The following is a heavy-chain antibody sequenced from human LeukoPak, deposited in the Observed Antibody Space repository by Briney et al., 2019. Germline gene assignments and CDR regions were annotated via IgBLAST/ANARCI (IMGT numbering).Heavy chain of an antibody. CDR2: ISDKGSTK. V-gene: IGHV3-30*18. D-gene: IGHD5-18*01. J-gene: IGHJ4*02. CDR3: AKEAGYNYAPLDY. Sequence: GGSLRLSCAASGFTFSGYGMNWPRQAPGKGLEWVAVISDKGSTKHYADSVKGRFTISRDNSRNTLYLQMNSLRSEDTAVYYCAKEAGYNYAPLDYWGQGTLVTVSS. CDR1: GFTFSGYG.